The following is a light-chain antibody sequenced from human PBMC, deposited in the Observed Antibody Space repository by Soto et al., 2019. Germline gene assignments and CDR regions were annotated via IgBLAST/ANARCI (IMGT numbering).Light chain of an antibody. CDR1: QSISSY. J-gene: IGKJ1*01. CDR3: QQSYSTPWT. CDR2: AAS. V-gene: IGKV1-39*01. Sequence: DIQMTQSPSSLCGAVGARVTITHLASQSISSYVHSYQQQPGKAPNRLIYAASVLQSGLPPRSSGSGSGTDFTHTISSLHPEAFATYSSQQSYSTPWTFGQGTKVDLK.